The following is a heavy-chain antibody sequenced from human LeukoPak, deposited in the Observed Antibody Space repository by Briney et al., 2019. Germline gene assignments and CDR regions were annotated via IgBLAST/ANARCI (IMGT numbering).Heavy chain of an antibody. CDR3: ARGRIQLWTN. Sequence: PSGTLSLTCAVYGGSFSGYYWSWIRQPPGKGLEWIGEINHSGSTNYNPSLKSRVTISVDTSKNQFSLKLSSVTAADTAVYYCARGRIQLWTNWGQGTLVTVSS. CDR2: INHSGST. CDR1: GGSFSGYY. V-gene: IGHV4-34*01. D-gene: IGHD5-18*01. J-gene: IGHJ4*02.